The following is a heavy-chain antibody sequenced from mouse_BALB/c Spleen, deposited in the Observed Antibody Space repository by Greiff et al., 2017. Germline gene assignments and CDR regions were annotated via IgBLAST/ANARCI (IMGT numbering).Heavy chain of an antibody. D-gene: IGHD1-1*01. J-gene: IGHJ4*01. CDR1: GFSLTSYG. CDR2: IWAGGST. Sequence: VKVVESGPGLVAPSQSLSITCTVSGFSLTSYGVHWVRQPPGKGLEWLGVIWAGGSTNYNSALMSRLSISKDNSKSQVFLKMNSLQTDDTAMYYCAREDYGSSYEGYAMDYWGQGTSVTVSS. CDR3: AREDYGSSYEGYAMDY. V-gene: IGHV2-9*02.